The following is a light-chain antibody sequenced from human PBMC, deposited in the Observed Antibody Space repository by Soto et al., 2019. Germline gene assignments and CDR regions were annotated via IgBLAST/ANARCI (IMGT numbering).Light chain of an antibody. J-gene: IGLJ2*01. CDR2: EVN. CDR3: SSYAGTNYVL. Sequence: QSALTQPPSASGSPGQSVTISCSGTSSDVGGYNYVSWYQQYPGKAPKLMIYEVNKRPSGAPERFSGSKSGDTASLTVSGLQAEDEDEYYSSSYAGTNYVLLGGGTKVTVL. V-gene: IGLV2-8*01. CDR1: SSDVGGYNY.